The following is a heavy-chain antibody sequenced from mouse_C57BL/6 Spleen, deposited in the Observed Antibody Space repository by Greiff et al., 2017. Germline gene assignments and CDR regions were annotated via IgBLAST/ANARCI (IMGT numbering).Heavy chain of an antibody. CDR3: ARKLLRTGWFAY. CDR1: GYTFTSYW. Sequence: VQLQQPGAELVKPGASVKLSCKASGYTFTSYWMQWVKQRPGQGLEWIGEIDPSDSYTNYNQKFKGKATLTADTSSSTAYMQLSSLTSEDSAVYYCARKLLRTGWFAYWGQGTLVTVSA. D-gene: IGHD1-1*01. CDR2: IDPSDSYT. J-gene: IGHJ3*01. V-gene: IGHV1-50*01.